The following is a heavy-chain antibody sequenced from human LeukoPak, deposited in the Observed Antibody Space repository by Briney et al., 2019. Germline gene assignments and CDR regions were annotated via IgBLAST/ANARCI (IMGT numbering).Heavy chain of an antibody. Sequence: SETLSLTCAVYGGSFSGYYWSWIRQPPGKGLEWIGEINHSGSTNYNPSLKSRVTISVDTSKNQFSLKLSSVTAADTAVYYCATGSSGWYNKLDYWGQGTLVTVSS. CDR3: ATGSSGWYNKLDY. J-gene: IGHJ4*02. V-gene: IGHV4-34*01. D-gene: IGHD6-19*01. CDR2: INHSGST. CDR1: GGSFSGYY.